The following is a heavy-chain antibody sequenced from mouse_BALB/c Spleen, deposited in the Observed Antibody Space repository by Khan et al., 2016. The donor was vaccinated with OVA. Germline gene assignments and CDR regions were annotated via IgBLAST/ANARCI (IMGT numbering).Heavy chain of an antibody. CDR1: GFSLSTSNMG. CDR2: IYWDDDK. Sequence: QVTLKESGPGILQPSQTLSLTCSFSGFSLSTSNMGVSWIRQPSGKGLEWLAHIYWDDDKRYNPSLKSRLTIYKDTSRNQVFLKITSVDTADTATYYCARSPIYYGSSPYAMDYWGQGTSVTVSS. J-gene: IGHJ4*01. D-gene: IGHD1-1*01. CDR3: ARSPIYYGSSPYAMDY. V-gene: IGHV8-12*01.